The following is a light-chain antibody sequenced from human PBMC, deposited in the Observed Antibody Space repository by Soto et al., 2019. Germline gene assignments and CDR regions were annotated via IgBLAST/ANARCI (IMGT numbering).Light chain of an antibody. CDR1: SGHSSYA. V-gene: IGLV4-69*01. CDR3: QTWGTGIHVV. CDR2: LDSDGSH. Sequence: QPVLTQSPSASASLGASVKLTCTLSSGHSSYAIAWHQQQPEKGPRYLMKLDSDGSHTKGDAIPDRFSCSSSGAERYLTISSLQSEDEADYYCQTWGTGIHVVFGGGTQLTVL. J-gene: IGLJ2*01.